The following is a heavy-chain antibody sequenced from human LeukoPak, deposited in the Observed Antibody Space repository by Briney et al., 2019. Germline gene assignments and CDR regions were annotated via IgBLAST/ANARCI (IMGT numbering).Heavy chain of an antibody. J-gene: IGHJ3*02. CDR1: GGSISSGSYY. CDR2: IYTSGST. D-gene: IGHD2-15*01. CDR3: ARAPRGVVVKSDAFDI. V-gene: IGHV4-61*02. Sequence: SETLSLTCTVSGGSISSGSYYWRWIRQPAGKGLEWIGRIYTSGSTNYNPSLKSRVTISVDTSKNQFSLKLSSVTAADTAVYYCARAPRGVVVKSDAFDIWGQGTMVTVSS.